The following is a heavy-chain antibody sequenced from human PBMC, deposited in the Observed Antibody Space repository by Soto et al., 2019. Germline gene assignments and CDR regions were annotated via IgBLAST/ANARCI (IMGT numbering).Heavy chain of an antibody. CDR1: GFTFSSHW. D-gene: IGHD2-15*01. V-gene: IGHV3-7*01. CDR2: IKEAGSAK. CDR3: ARDSSEVRVATKVGAFEL. J-gene: IGHJ3*01. Sequence: EVQVVESGGGLVQPGGSLRLSCAASGFTFSSHWMSWVRQAPGKGLEWVANIKEAGSAKFYVDSVKGRFTISRDDAKRSLYLQMNRLRAEDTAVYYCARDSSEVRVATKVGAFELWGQGTKVTVSS.